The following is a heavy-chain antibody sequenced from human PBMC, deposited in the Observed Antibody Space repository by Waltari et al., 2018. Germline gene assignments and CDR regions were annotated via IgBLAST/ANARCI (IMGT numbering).Heavy chain of an antibody. V-gene: IGHV3-23*01. D-gene: IGHD2-15*01. CDR2: IRNSGGNT. CDR3: TSWRVVAGTGWFDS. J-gene: IGHJ5*01. Sequence: EVQLLESGGGLVQPGGSLRLSCAASGFSFSNYDRAWVRQAPWKGLEWVSGIRNSGGNTYNGDSVKGRFAISRDNSRNTLHLQMNGLRAEDTAIYYCTSWRVVAGTGWFDSWGQGTLVTVSS. CDR1: GFSFSNYD.